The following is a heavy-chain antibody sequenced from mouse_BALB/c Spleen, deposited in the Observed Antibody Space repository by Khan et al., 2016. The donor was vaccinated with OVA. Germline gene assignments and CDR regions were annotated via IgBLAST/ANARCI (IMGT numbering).Heavy chain of an antibody. CDR3: ERRGSYFDGSSYDYVMDY. Sequence: EVELVESGGGLVQPGGSRKLSCAASGFTFSSFGMHWVRQAPEKGLEWVAYISSGSSTIYYAGSVKGRFTISRDNPKNPIHQQKTSLRYEDTAMYYGERRGSYFDGSSYDYVMDYWAQGTSVTVSS. D-gene: IGHD1-1*01. V-gene: IGHV5-17*02. J-gene: IGHJ4*01. CDR1: GFTFSSFG. CDR2: ISSGSSTI.